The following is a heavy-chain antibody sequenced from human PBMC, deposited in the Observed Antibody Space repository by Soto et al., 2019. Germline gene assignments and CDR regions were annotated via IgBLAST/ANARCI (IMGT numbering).Heavy chain of an antibody. J-gene: IGHJ4*02. CDR1: GGSISSGGYY. V-gene: IGHV4-31*01. CDR2: IYYSGST. Sequence: QVQLQESGPGLVKPSQTLSLTCTVSGGSISSGGYYWSWIRQHPGKGLEWIGYIYYSGSTYYNPSRKSQVTISVDTSKNQFSLKLSSVTAADTAVYYCARGSVVAATLFDYWGQGTLVTVSS. CDR3: ARGSVVAATLFDY. D-gene: IGHD2-15*01.